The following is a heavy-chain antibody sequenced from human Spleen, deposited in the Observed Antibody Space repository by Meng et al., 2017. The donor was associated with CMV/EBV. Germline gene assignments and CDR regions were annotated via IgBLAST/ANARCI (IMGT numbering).Heavy chain of an antibody. J-gene: IGHJ5*02. D-gene: IGHD2-15*01. CDR1: GFTVSSNY. CDR2: IYSGGST. V-gene: IGHV3-53*01. Sequence: GESLKISCAASGFTVSSNYMTWVRQAPGKGLEWVSLIYSGGSTEYADSVKGRFTISRDNSKDTLYLDMNSLRAEDTALYHCAKDVSPTVVVGPASPWGQGALVTVSS. CDR3: AKDVSPTVVVGPASP.